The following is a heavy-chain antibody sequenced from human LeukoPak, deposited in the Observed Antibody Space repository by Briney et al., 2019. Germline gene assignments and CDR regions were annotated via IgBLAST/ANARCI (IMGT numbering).Heavy chain of an antibody. CDR2: IYYSGST. CDR1: GGSISSSSSY. Sequence: SETLSLTCTVSGGSISSSSSYWGWIRQPPGKGLEWIGSIYYSGSTYYNPSLKSRVTISVDTSKNQFSLKLSSVTAADTAVYYCARLNGRHMVRGVRGFDYWGQGTLVTVSS. V-gene: IGHV4-39*07. J-gene: IGHJ4*02. CDR3: ARLNGRHMVRGVRGFDY. D-gene: IGHD3-10*01.